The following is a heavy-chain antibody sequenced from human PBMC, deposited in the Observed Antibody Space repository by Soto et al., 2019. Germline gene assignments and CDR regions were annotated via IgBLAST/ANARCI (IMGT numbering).Heavy chain of an antibody. CDR1: GFTFSDHY. J-gene: IGHJ6*03. CDR2: TRNKANSYTT. D-gene: IGHD3-10*01. Sequence: EVQLVESGGGLVQPGGSLRLSCAASGFTFSDHYMDWVRQAPGQGLEWVGRTRNKANSYTTDYAAAVKGRFTISRDDSKTSLYLQMNSLTTEAMAVYYCVRITHFTYYYYMAVWGKASTVTVSS. V-gene: IGHV3-72*01. CDR3: VRITHFTYYYYMAV.